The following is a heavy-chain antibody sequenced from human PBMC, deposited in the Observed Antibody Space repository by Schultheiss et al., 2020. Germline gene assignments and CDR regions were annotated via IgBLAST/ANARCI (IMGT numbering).Heavy chain of an antibody. J-gene: IGHJ4*02. CDR3: AREGDRPYSLDY. CDR1: GGSITTYY. D-gene: IGHD5-18*01. V-gene: IGHV4-59*12. Sequence: SQTLSLTCTVSGGSITTYYWTWIRQPPGKGLEWIGEINHSGSTYYNPSLKSRVTISVDTSKNQFSLKLSSVTAADTAVYYCAREGDRPYSLDYWGQGTLVTVAS. CDR2: INHSGST.